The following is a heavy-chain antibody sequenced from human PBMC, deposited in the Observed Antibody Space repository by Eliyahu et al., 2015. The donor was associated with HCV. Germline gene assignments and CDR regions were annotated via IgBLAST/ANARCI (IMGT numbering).Heavy chain of an antibody. CDR3: ATTYYDILTGYYKTLLVDY. Sequence: QVQLVQSGAEVKKPGSSVKVSCKASGGTFSSYXXSWVRQAPGQGLEWMGRIIPILGIANYAQKFQGRVTITADKSTSTAYMELSSLRSEDTAVYYCATTYYDILTGYYKTLLVDYWGQGTLVTVSS. CDR2: IIPILGIA. CDR1: GGTFSSYX. D-gene: IGHD3-9*01. J-gene: IGHJ4*02. V-gene: IGHV1-69*04.